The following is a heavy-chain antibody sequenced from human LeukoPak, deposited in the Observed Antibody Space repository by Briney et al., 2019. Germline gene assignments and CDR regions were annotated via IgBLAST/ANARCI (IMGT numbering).Heavy chain of an antibody. CDR1: GESVSSSY. CDR2: IYSTGST. D-gene: IGHD3-22*01. J-gene: IGHJ4*02. V-gene: IGHV4-4*07. Sequence: SETLSLNCTVSGESVSSSYWSWIRQPAGKGLQWIGRIYSTGSTYYNPSLKSRVTISLDTSKNQFSLKVRFLTAADTAVYYCARAPDLSSNDTTGFYYFDYWGQGARVTVSS. CDR3: ARAPDLSSNDTTGFYYFDY.